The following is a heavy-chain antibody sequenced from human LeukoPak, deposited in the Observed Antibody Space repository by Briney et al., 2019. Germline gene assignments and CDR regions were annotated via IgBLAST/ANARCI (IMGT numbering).Heavy chain of an antibody. J-gene: IGHJ4*02. CDR2: IYTRGRT. CDR1: GGSISSYY. Sequence: SETLSLTCTASGGSISSYYWSWIRQPAGKGLEWSGRIYTRGRTNYNPSLKSRVTMSVDTSKNQFSLKLSSVTDADTAVYYCARVRYYDSRGVYYFDYWGQGTLVTVSS. CDR3: ARVRYYDSRGVYYFDY. V-gene: IGHV4-4*07. D-gene: IGHD3-22*01.